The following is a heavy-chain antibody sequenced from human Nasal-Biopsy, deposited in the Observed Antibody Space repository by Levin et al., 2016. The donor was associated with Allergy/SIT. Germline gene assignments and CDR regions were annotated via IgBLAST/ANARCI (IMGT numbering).Heavy chain of an antibody. V-gene: IGHV3-13*04. Sequence: GESLKISCVASGFNFTSYDMYWVRQHTGRGLEWVSGIGTVGDTYYPGPVKGRFTISREDAKNSLYLQMNRLRAGDTAVYFCVRGRFFSDKSGLAFDLWGQGTLVTVSS. CDR3: VRGRFFSDKSGLAFDL. D-gene: IGHD3-22*01. CDR1: GFNFTSYD. CDR2: IGTVGDT. J-gene: IGHJ3*01.